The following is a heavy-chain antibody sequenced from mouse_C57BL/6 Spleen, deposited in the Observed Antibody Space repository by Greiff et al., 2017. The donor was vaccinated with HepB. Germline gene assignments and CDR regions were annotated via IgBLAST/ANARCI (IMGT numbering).Heavy chain of an antibody. D-gene: IGHD3-1*01. CDR1: GYTFTSYW. J-gene: IGHJ4*01. V-gene: IGHV1-69*01. Sequence: QVQLQQPGAELVMPGASVKLSCKASGYTFTSYWMHWVKQRPGQGLEWIGEIDPSDSYTNYNQKFKGKSTLTVDKSSSTAYMQLSSLTSEDSAVYYCARTDWGYAVFYAMDYWGQGTSVTVSS. CDR3: ARTDWGYAVFYAMDY. CDR2: IDPSDSYT.